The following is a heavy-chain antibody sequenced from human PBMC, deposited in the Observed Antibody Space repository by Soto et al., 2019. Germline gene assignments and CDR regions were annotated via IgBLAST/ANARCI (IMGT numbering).Heavy chain of an antibody. J-gene: IGHJ6*02. CDR3: ARVSVGADYYYYYGMDV. Sequence: GPSVKVSCKASGGTFSSYTISWVRQAPGQGFEWMGRIIPILGIANYAQKFQGRVTITADKSTSTAYMELSSLRSEDTAVYYCARVSVGADYYYYYGMDVWGQGTTVTVSS. CDR1: GGTFSSYT. D-gene: IGHD1-26*01. CDR2: IIPILGIA. V-gene: IGHV1-69*02.